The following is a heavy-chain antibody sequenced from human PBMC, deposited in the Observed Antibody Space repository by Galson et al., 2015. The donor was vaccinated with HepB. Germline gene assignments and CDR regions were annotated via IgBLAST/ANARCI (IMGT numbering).Heavy chain of an antibody. CDR3: ATDSPADDPQVYYYYYYGMDV. CDR2: FDPEAGET. CDR1: GYTLTELS. Sequence: SVKVSCKVSGYTLTELSMHWVRQAPGKGLEWMGGFDPEAGETIYAQKFQGRVTMTEDTSTDTAYMELSSLRSEDTAVYYCATDSPADDPQVYYYYYYGMDVWGQGTTVTVSS. J-gene: IGHJ6*02. V-gene: IGHV1-24*01.